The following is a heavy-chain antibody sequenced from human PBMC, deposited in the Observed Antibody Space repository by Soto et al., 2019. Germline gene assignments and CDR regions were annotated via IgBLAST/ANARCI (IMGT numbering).Heavy chain of an antibody. CDR2: IIPIFGTA. V-gene: IGHV1-69*01. J-gene: IGHJ5*02. CDR3: GDPPPPKNATGGPTFAP. Sequence: QVQLVQSGAEVKKPGSSVKVSCKASGGTFSSYAISWVRQAPGQGLEWMGGIIPIFGTANYAQKFQGRVTITGEETQAQTKMGLGRLELGGRAGFYWGDPPPPKNATGGPTFAPWAQGTLV. D-gene: IGHD3-16*01. CDR1: GGTFSSYA.